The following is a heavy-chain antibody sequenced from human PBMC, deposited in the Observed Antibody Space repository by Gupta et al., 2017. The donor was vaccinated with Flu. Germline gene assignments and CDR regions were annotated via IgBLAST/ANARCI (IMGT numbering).Heavy chain of an antibody. CDR3: ARSGNSLYYYYSMDV. Sequence: WSWIRQFPGKELEWIGYIFSNGNTNYNLSLKSRVTMSVDTSKNQFSLKLYSVTAADTAVYYCARSGNSLYYYYSMDVWGSGTTVTVSS. D-gene: IGHD1-26*01. J-gene: IGHJ6*03. CDR2: IFSNGNT. V-gene: IGHV4-59*01.